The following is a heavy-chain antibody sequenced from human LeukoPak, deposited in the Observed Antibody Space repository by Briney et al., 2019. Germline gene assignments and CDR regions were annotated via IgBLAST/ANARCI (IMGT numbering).Heavy chain of an antibody. CDR1: GGSISSGGYY. V-gene: IGHV4-30-2*01. J-gene: IGHJ6*02. CDR3: ARDVQLEPHLGYGMDV. D-gene: IGHD1-1*01. Sequence: SETLSLTCTVSGGSISSGGYYWSWIRQPPGKGLEWIGYIYHSGSTNYNPSLKSRVTISVDKSKNQFSLKLSSVTAADTAVYYCARDVQLEPHLGYGMDVWGQGTTVTVSS. CDR2: IYHSGST.